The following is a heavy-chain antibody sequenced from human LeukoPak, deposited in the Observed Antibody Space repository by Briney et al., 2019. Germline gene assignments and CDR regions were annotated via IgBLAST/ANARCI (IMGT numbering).Heavy chain of an antibody. J-gene: IGHJ4*02. CDR2: IRSKAYGGTT. Sequence: GGSLRLSCTASGFTFGDHAMSWVRQAPGKGLEWVGFIRSKAYGGTTEYAASVKGRFTISRDDSKSIAYLQMNSLKTEDTAVYYCTSTYYDFWSGEHWGQGTLVTVSS. CDR1: GFTFGDHA. CDR3: TSTYYDFWSGEH. D-gene: IGHD3-3*01. V-gene: IGHV3-49*04.